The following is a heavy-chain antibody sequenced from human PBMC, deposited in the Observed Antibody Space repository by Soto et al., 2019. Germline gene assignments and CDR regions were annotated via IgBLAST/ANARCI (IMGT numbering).Heavy chain of an antibody. J-gene: IGHJ4*02. CDR1: GGSFSGYY. CDR2: INHSGST. Sequence: QVQLQQWGAGLLKPSETLSLTCAVYGGSFSGYYWSWIRQPPGKGLEWIGEINHSGSTNYNPSLKSRVTISGDTSKNQFCLKLSSVTAADTAVYYCARGRQYSGYDGEGDYWGQGTLVTVSS. CDR3: ARGRQYSGYDGEGDY. V-gene: IGHV4-34*01. D-gene: IGHD5-12*01.